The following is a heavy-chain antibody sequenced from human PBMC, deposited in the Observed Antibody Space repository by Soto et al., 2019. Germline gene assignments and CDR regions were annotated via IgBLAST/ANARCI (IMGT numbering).Heavy chain of an antibody. J-gene: IGHJ6*02. Sequence: QVQLVQSGAEVKKPGSSVKVSCKASGGTFSSYTISWVRQAPGQGLEWMGRIISILGIANYAQKFQGRVTITADKATTTAYMELSSLRSEDTAVYYCAVGYCSSTSCSVEGVHYYYYGMDVWGQGTTVTVSS. CDR2: IISILGIA. CDR1: GGTFSSYT. CDR3: AVGYCSSTSCSVEGVHYYYYGMDV. V-gene: IGHV1-69*02. D-gene: IGHD2-2*01.